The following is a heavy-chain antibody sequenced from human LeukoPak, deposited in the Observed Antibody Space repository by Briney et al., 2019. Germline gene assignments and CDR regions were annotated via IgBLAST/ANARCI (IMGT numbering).Heavy chain of an antibody. V-gene: IGHV4-39*07. D-gene: IGHD1-26*01. CDR1: GGSISSSSYY. CDR3: ARPHGSYRYYYYYYYMDV. Sequence: SETLSLTCTVSGGSISSSSYYWAWVRQPPGKGLEWIGSIYYSASTNYNPSLKRRVTISVDTSKNQFSLKLSSVTAADTAVYYCARPHGSYRYYYYYYYMDVWGKGTTVTISS. CDR2: IYYSAST. J-gene: IGHJ6*03.